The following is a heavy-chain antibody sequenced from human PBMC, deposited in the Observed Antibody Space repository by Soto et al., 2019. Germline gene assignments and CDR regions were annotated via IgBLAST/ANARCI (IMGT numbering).Heavy chain of an antibody. CDR3: ARDITMVRGHDAFDI. V-gene: IGHV4-61*01. CDR1: GGSVSSGSYY. Sequence: SETLSLTCTVSGGSVSSGSYYWSWIRQPPRKGLEWIGYIYYSGSTNYNPSLKSRVTISVDTSKNQFSLKLSSVTAADTAVYYCARDITMVRGHDAFDIWGQGTMVTVSS. J-gene: IGHJ3*02. D-gene: IGHD3-10*01. CDR2: IYYSGST.